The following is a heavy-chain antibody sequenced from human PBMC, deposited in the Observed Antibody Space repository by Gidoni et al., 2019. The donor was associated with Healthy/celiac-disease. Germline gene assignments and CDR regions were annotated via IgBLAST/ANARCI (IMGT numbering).Heavy chain of an antibody. CDR1: GYSFTSYW. Sequence: GSGYSFTSYWIGWVRQMPGKGLEWMGIIYPGDSDTRYSPSFQGQVTISADKSISTAYLQWSSLKASDTAMYYCARHPGYGDYAYYFDYWGQGTLVTVSS. V-gene: IGHV5-51*01. J-gene: IGHJ4*02. D-gene: IGHD4-17*01. CDR2: IYPGDSDT. CDR3: ARHPGYGDYAYYFDY.